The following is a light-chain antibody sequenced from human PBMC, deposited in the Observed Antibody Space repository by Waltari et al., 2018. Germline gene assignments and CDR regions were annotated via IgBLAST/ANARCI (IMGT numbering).Light chain of an antibody. CDR1: QSVTSY. V-gene: IGKV3-11*01. CDR2: DAS. J-gene: IGKJ2*01. CDR3: QQRSNWPPVYT. Sequence: EIVLTQSPATLSLSTGERVTLSCRASQSVTSYLVWYQQKPGQAPRLLIYDASTRATGIPARFSGSGSGTDFTLTISSLEPEDFAVYYCQQRSNWPPVYTFGQGTKLEIK.